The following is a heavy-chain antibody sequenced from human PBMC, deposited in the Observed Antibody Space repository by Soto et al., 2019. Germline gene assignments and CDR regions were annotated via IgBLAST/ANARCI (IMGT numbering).Heavy chain of an antibody. V-gene: IGHV4-30-4*01. D-gene: IGHD6-13*01. CDR3: ARVRGRQLVRDNWYFDL. CDR1: GGSISSVDYY. J-gene: IGHJ2*01. CDR2: IYYSGST. Sequence: SETLSLTCNVSGGSISSVDYYWSWIRQPPGKGLEWIGYIYYSGSTYYNPSLKSRLTISLDTSTNQFSLNLSSVTAADTAVYYCARVRGRQLVRDNWYFDLWGRGTLVTVSS.